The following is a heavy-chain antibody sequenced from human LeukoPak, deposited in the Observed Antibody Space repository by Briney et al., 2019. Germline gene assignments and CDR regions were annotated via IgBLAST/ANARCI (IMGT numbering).Heavy chain of an antibody. V-gene: IGHV3-30*04. CDR2: ISYDGSNK. Sequence: GGSLRLSCAASGFTFSSYAMHWVRQAPGKGLEWVAVISYDGSNKYYADSVKGRFTISRDNSKNTLYLQINSLRDEGTALYYCARSLDWLNPSYCYYGMDVWGQGTTVTVSS. CDR3: ARSLDWLNPSYCYYGMDV. CDR1: GFTFSSYA. J-gene: IGHJ6*02. D-gene: IGHD3-9*01.